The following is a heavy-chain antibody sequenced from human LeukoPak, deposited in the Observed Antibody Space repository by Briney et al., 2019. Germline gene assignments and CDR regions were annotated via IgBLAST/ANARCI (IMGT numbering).Heavy chain of an antibody. CDR3: ARHLYYYDSSGYYYVSPFDY. J-gene: IGHJ4*02. CDR1: GGSISSYY. D-gene: IGHD3-22*01. V-gene: IGHV4-4*09. CDR2: IYTSGST. Sequence: PSETLSLTCTVSGGSISSYYWSWIRQPPGKELEWIGYIYTSGSTNYNPSLKSRVTISVDTSKNQFSLKLSSVTAADTAVYYCARHLYYYDSSGYYYVSPFDYWGQGTLVTVPS.